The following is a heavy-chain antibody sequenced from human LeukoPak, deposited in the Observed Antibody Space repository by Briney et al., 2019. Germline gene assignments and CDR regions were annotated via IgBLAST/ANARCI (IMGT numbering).Heavy chain of an antibody. CDR2: IKQDGSEK. D-gene: IGHD2-2*01. CDR3: AKRYFSSPSCHQNYFDY. CDR1: GFTFSSYW. J-gene: IGHJ4*02. V-gene: IGHV3-7*01. Sequence: GGSLRLSCAASGFTFSSYWMSWVRQAPGKGLEWVANIKQDGSEKYYVDSVKGRFTISRDNAKNSLYLQMNSLRAEDTAVYYCAKRYFSSPSCHQNYFDYWGQGTLVTVSS.